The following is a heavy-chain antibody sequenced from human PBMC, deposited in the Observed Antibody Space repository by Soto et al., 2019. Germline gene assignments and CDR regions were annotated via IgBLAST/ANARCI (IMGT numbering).Heavy chain of an antibody. CDR1: GYTFTSYD. J-gene: IGHJ6*02. V-gene: IGHV1-8*01. CDR2: MNPNSGNT. D-gene: IGHD2-2*01. Sequence: QVQLVQSGAEVKKPGASVKVSCKASGYTFTSYDINWVRQATGQGLEWMGWMNPNSGNTGYAQKFQGRVTMTRNTSISTDYMELSSLRSEDTAVYYCARERVVLVPAAMSGYYYGMDVWGQGTTVTVSS. CDR3: ARERVVLVPAAMSGYYYGMDV.